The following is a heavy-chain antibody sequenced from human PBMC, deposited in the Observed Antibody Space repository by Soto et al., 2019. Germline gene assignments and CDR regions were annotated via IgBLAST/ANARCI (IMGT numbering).Heavy chain of an antibody. V-gene: IGHV1-69*01. J-gene: IGHJ6*02. CDR3: ASWNGLNSYYYYVMDF. D-gene: IGHD1-1*01. CDR2: IIPIFGTA. Sequence: QVQLVQSGAEVKKPGSSVQVSCKASGGTFSSYAISWVRLAPGQGLEWMGGIIPIFGTANYAQKFQGSVTITADVSTSTAYMELSSLRSEDAAVYYCASWNGLNSYYYYVMDFWGQCTKVTVSS. CDR1: GGTFSSYA.